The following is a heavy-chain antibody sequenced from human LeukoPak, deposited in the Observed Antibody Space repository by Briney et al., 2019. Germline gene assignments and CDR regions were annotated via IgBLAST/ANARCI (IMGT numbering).Heavy chain of an antibody. Sequence: PGGSLRLSCAASGFTFSSYGMHWVRQAPGKGLEWVAVISYDGSNKYYADSVKGRFTISRDNSKNTLYLQMNSLRAEDTAVYYCAPSAPNYYYYGMDVWGQGTTVTVSS. V-gene: IGHV3-30*03. J-gene: IGHJ6*02. CDR2: ISYDGSNK. CDR1: GFTFSSYG. CDR3: APSAPNYYYYGMDV.